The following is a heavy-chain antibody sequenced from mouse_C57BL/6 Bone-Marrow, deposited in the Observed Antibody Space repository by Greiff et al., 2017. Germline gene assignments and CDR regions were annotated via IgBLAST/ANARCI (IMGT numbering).Heavy chain of an antibody. D-gene: IGHD3-2*02. Sequence: VQLKQPGAELARPGASVKLSCTASGFNIKDDYMHWVKQRPEQGLEWIGWIDPENGDTEYASKFQGKATITADTSSNTAYLQLSSLTSEDTAVFCCAASGYWFAYWGQGTLVTVSA. J-gene: IGHJ3*01. CDR3: AASGYWFAY. V-gene: IGHV14-4*01. CDR2: IDPENGDT. CDR1: GFNIKDDY.